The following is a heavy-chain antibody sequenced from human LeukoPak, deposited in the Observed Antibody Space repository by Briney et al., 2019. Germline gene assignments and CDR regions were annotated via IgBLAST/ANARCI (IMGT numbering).Heavy chain of an antibody. CDR3: VKAGYSSGWCGNYYGMDV. D-gene: IGHD6-19*01. J-gene: IGHJ6*02. V-gene: IGHV3-21*04. CDR1: GFTFSSYS. CDR2: ITSSNTYI. Sequence: GGSLRLSCAASGFTFSSYSMNWVRQAPGKGLEWVSSITSSNTYIYYADSVKGRFTISRDNAKNSLYLQMNSLRAEDTALYYCVKAGYSSGWCGNYYGMDVWGQGTTVTVSS.